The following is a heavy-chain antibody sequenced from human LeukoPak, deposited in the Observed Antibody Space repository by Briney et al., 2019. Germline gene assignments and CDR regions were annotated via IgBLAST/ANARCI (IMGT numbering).Heavy chain of an antibody. J-gene: IGHJ3*02. D-gene: IGHD5-12*01. CDR1: GGSFSGYY. CDR2: INHSGSP. Sequence: SETLSLTCAVYGGSFSGYYWSWLRQPPGKGLEWFGEINHSGSPNYTPSLKSRVTISVDPTKSHFSLKLSSVTAADTPVYYCGIVGYSGYYYRYEAFDIWGQGTMVTVSS. CDR3: GIVGYSGYYYRYEAFDI. V-gene: IGHV4-34*01.